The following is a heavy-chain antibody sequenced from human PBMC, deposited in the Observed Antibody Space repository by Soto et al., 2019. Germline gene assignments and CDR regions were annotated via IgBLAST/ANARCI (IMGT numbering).Heavy chain of an antibody. CDR1: GGTFSSYA. V-gene: IGHV1-69*01. CDR2: IIPIFGTA. CDR3: ARGLEYDSSGYYDNYFDY. Sequence: QVQLVQSGAEVKKPGSSVKVSCKASGGTFSSYAISWVRQAPGQGLEWMGGIIPIFGTANYAQKFQGRVTITADESTSPAYMELSSLRSEDTAVYYCARGLEYDSSGYYDNYFDYWGQGTLVTVSS. J-gene: IGHJ4*02. D-gene: IGHD3-22*01.